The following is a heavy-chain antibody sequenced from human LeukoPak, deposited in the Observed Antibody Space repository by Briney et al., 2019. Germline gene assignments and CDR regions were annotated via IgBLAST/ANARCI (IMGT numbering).Heavy chain of an antibody. CDR1: GYTFTNYY. Sequence: GASVKVSCKASGYTFTNYYMHWVRQAPGQGLEWMGWINPDSGGTNYAQRFQGRVTMTRDTSISTAYMELSRLRSDDTAMYYCAREAPYCGGDCPNDYWGQGTLVTVSS. CDR2: INPDSGGT. CDR3: AREAPYCGGDCPNDY. D-gene: IGHD2-21*02. J-gene: IGHJ4*02. V-gene: IGHV1-2*02.